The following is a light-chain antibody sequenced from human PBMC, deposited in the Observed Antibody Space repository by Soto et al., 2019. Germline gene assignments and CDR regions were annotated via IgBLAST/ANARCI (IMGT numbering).Light chain of an antibody. CDR3: QQRSNWPPIT. CDR2: GSF. CDR1: QSVDNN. J-gene: IGKJ5*01. Sequence: EIVMTQSPVTLSASPGESATLSCRASQSVDNNVAWYQQKPGQAPRLLIVGSFARATGIPARFSGSGFGTDFTLTISSLEPEDAAVYYCQQRSNWPPITFGQGTRLEIK. V-gene: IGKV3-11*01.